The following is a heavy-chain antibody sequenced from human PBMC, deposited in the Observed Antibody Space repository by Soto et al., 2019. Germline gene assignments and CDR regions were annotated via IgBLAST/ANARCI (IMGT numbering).Heavy chain of an antibody. D-gene: IGHD1-26*01. CDR3: ARKNSGTYALDY. CDR2: IYWDDTK. J-gene: IGHJ4*02. Sequence: QITLKESGPTLVKPTQTLTLTCTFSGFSLSASGVGVGWFRQPPGKALEWLAVIYWDDTKTYSPSLESRLTVTTDTSKNQVVLTMTNMDPVDTATYCCARKNSGTYALDYWGQGVLVTVSS. CDR1: GFSLSASGVG. V-gene: IGHV2-5*02.